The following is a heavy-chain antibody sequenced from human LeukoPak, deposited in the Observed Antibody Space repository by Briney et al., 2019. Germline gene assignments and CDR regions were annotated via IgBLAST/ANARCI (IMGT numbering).Heavy chain of an antibody. CDR3: ARDTATTGGGLDS. CDR1: GFSVGGTH. D-gene: IGHD1-1*01. CDR2: IYTGGTT. Sequence: GGSLRLSCAISGFSVGGTHMSWVRQAPGKGLDWVSAIYTGGTTYYADSVQGRFTVSRDNSKNILYLHMNNLRAEDTAVYYCARDTATTGGGLDSWGQGTLVTVSS. V-gene: IGHV3-53*01. J-gene: IGHJ4*02.